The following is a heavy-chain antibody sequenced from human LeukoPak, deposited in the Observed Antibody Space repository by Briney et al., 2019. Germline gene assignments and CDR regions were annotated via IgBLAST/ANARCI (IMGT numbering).Heavy chain of an antibody. V-gene: IGHV4-39*01. J-gene: IGHJ3*02. Sequence: PSETLSLTCTVSGGSISSSSYYWDWIRQPPGKGLEWIGNIHYSGSTYYNPSLKSRVAISVDTSKNQFSLKLSSVTAADTAVYYCAKGSMAPSDAFDIWGQGTMVTVSS. CDR3: AKGSMAPSDAFDI. CDR1: GGSISSSSYY. CDR2: IHYSGST. D-gene: IGHD6-13*01.